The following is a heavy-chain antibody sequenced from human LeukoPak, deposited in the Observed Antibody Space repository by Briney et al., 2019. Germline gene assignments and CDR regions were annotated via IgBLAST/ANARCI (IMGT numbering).Heavy chain of an antibody. CDR2: ISNTGAST. Sequence: GGSLRLSCAASGFMFSSYAMNWVRQVPGKGLEWASTISNTGASTYYADSVKGRFTISRDNPKSTLYLQMNSLRAEDTAVYYCAKHSLVVPAAIPTYWGQGTLVTVSS. CDR1: GFMFSSYA. D-gene: IGHD2-2*02. J-gene: IGHJ4*02. V-gene: IGHV3-23*01. CDR3: AKHSLVVPAAIPTY.